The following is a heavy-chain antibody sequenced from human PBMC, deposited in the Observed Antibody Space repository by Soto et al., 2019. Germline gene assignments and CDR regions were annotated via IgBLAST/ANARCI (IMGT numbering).Heavy chain of an antibody. CDR3: AREVVAATNWFDP. J-gene: IGHJ5*02. Sequence: SETLSLTXAVSGGSISSGGYSWSWIRQPPGKGLEWIGYIYHSGSTYYNPSLKSRVTISVDRSKNQFSLKLSSVTAADTAVYYCAREVVAATNWFDPWGQGTLVTVSS. CDR1: GGSISSGGYS. CDR2: IYHSGST. D-gene: IGHD2-15*01. V-gene: IGHV4-30-2*01.